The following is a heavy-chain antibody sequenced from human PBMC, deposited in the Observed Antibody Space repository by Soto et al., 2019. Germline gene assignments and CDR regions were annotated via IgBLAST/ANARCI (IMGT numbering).Heavy chain of an antibody. D-gene: IGHD5-18*01. Sequence: EVQLVESGGGLVQPGGSLRLSCAASGFRFDDYSMHWVRKAPGKGLEWVSGITWNSASTVYADSVKGRFTISRDNAKNALYLQMNGLRAEDTALYYCAKDMGLQRWIHFDLWGQGTLLTVSS. CDR2: ITWNSAST. V-gene: IGHV3-9*01. CDR3: AKDMGLQRWIHFDL. J-gene: IGHJ4*02. CDR1: GFRFDDYS.